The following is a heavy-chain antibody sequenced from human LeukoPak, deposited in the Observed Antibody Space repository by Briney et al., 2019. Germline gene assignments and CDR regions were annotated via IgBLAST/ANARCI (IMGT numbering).Heavy chain of an antibody. CDR1: GGSISSSSYY. CDR2: IYYSGST. D-gene: IGHD2-15*01. Sequence: SETLSLTCTVSGGSISSSSYYWGWIRQPPGKGLEWIGSIYYSGSTYYNPSLKSRVTISVDTSKNQFSLKLSSVTAADTAVYYCASVKTVVVATDGAFDIWGQGTMVTVSS. J-gene: IGHJ3*02. V-gene: IGHV4-39*07. CDR3: ASVKTVVVATDGAFDI.